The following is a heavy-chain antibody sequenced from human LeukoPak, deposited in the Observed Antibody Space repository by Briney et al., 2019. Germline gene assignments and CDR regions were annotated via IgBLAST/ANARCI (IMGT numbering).Heavy chain of an antibody. V-gene: IGHV4-39*01. CDR2: IYYSGST. J-gene: IGHJ4*02. Sequence: SETLSLTCTVSGGSISSSSYYWGWIRQPPGKGLEWIGSIYYSGSTYYNPSLKSRVTISVDTSKNQFSLKLSSVTAADTAVYYCARHRFLGQQLVHPSFDYWGQGTLVTVSS. CDR1: GGSISSSSYY. CDR3: ARHRFLGQQLVHPSFDY. D-gene: IGHD6-13*01.